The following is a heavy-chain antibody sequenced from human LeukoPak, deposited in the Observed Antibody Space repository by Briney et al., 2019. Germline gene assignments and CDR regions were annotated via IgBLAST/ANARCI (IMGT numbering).Heavy chain of an antibody. D-gene: IGHD4-17*01. V-gene: IGHV1-69*05. J-gene: IGHJ4*02. CDR3: ARSYYGDYSYYFDY. Sequence: GASVKVSCKASGGTFSSYAISWVRQAPGQGLEWMGGIVPIFGTANYAQKFQGRVTITTDESTSTAYMELSSLRSEDTAVYYCARSYYGDYSYYFDYWGQGTLVTVSS. CDR2: IVPIFGTA. CDR1: GGTFSSYA.